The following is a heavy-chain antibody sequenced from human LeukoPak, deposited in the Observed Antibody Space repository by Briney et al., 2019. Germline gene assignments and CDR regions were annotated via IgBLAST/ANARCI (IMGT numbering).Heavy chain of an antibody. Sequence: ASVKVSCKAFEYTFTTYGISWVRQAPGQGLEWMGGIIPIFGTANYAQKFQGRVTITADESTSTAYMELSSLRSEDTAVYYCARSAIERGLLDYWGQGTLVTVSS. D-gene: IGHD2-21*01. V-gene: IGHV1-69*13. CDR3: ARSAIERGLLDY. CDR1: EYTFTTYG. CDR2: IIPIFGTA. J-gene: IGHJ4*02.